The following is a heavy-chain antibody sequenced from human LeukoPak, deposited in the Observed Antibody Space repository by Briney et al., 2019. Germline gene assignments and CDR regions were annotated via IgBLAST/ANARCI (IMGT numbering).Heavy chain of an antibody. Sequence: GGSLRLSCAASEFTFSRYWMHWVRQAPGKGLVWVARIISDGSYTNYADSVKGRFTISRDNAKNTLYLQMHSLRAEDTAVYYRVRAADYGDYGGFDYWGLGTLVTVSS. D-gene: IGHD4-17*01. V-gene: IGHV3-74*01. J-gene: IGHJ4*02. CDR2: IISDGSYT. CDR3: VRAADYGDYGGFDY. CDR1: EFTFSRYW.